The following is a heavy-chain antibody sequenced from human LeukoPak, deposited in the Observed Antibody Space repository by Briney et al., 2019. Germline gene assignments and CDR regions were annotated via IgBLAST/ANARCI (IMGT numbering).Heavy chain of an antibody. CDR3: AGSPTVDAAFDI. J-gene: IGHJ3*02. V-gene: IGHV3-23*01. CDR1: GFTFSSYA. D-gene: IGHD4-23*01. Sequence: PGGSLRLSCAASGFTFSSYAMSWVRQAPGKGLEWVSSISGSGGSTYYADPVRGRFTVSRDNSRNTLALQMNSLRAEDTAVYYCAGSPTVDAAFDIWAKGQWSPSLQ. CDR2: ISGSGGST.